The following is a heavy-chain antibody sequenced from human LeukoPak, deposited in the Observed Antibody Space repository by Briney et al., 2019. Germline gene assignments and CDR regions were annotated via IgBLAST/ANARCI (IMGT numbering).Heavy chain of an antibody. CDR3: ARLGGSGSYDY. CDR1: GGSISSSSHY. D-gene: IGHD3-10*01. J-gene: IGHJ4*02. V-gene: IGHV4-39*01. CDR2: IHNGGST. Sequence: PSETLSLTCTVSGGSISSSSHYWGWIRQPPGNGLEWIGNIHNGGSTYYNPSLESRVTMSVDTSKNQFSLKLSSVTAADTAVYYCARLGGSGSYDYWGQGTLVTVSS.